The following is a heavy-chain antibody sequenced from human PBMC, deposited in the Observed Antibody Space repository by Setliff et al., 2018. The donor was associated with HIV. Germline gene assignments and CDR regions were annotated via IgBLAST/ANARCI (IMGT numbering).Heavy chain of an antibody. Sequence: PSETLSLTCTVSNVSINSYYWSWIRQPPGRALEWVGRIYSSGKTNYNPSLKSRLKMSIDTSKNQFSLMLNSVTAADTAVYFCARDPYCSGDGCFRYYQHWGRGTPVTV. J-gene: IGHJ1*01. CDR3: ARDPYCSGDGCFRYYQH. V-gene: IGHV4-4*07. D-gene: IGHD2-15*01. CDR2: IYSSGKT. CDR1: NVSINSYY.